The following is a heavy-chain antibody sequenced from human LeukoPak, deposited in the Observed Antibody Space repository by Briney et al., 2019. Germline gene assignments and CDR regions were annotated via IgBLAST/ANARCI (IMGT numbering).Heavy chain of an antibody. CDR2: ICHTGRT. CDR1: ADSINSIYC. Sequence: SETLSLTCSVSADSINSIYCWGWIRQPPGKGLEWIGTICHTGRTYYNPSLKSRVTISIDASKNQVSLKLSSVTAADTAVYYCARDLTGYGESNAFDIWGQGTMVTVSS. D-gene: IGHD4-17*01. J-gene: IGHJ3*02. CDR3: ARDLTGYGESNAFDI. V-gene: IGHV4-38-2*02.